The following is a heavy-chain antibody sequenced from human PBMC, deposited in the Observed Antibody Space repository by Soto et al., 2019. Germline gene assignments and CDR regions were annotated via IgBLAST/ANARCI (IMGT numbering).Heavy chain of an antibody. CDR3: ARRIPFGYGMDV. CDR1: GFTFSSYA. CDR2: ITSSGANT. J-gene: IGHJ6*02. V-gene: IGHV3-64*01. Sequence: EVQLVESGRGLVQPGGSLRLSCAASGFTFSSYAMHWVRQAPGKGLEYVSAITSSGANTDYASSVKGRFTISRDNSKNTLYLQMGSLRAEDMAVYYCARRIPFGYGMDVWGQGTTVTVSS. D-gene: IGHD2-21*01.